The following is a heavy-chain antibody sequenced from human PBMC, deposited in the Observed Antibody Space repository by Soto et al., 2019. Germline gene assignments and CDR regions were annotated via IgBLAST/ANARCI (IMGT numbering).Heavy chain of an antibody. CDR2: ISGSGGST. CDR1: GFTFSSYA. J-gene: IGHJ4*02. V-gene: IGHV3-23*01. D-gene: IGHD6-13*01. Sequence: GGSLRLSCAASGFTFSSYAMSWVRQAPGKGLEWVSAISGSGGSTYYADSVKGRFTISRDNSKNTLYLQMNSLRAEDTAVYYCASQQHPLPQGGLLFDYWGQGTLVTVSS. CDR3: ASQQHPLPQGGLLFDY.